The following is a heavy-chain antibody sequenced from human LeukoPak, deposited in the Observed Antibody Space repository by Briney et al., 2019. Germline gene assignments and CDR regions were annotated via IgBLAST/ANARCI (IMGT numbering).Heavy chain of an antibody. CDR2: ISYDGSNK. CDR1: GFTFSSYA. V-gene: IGHV3-30*04. D-gene: IGHD2-21*02. J-gene: IGHJ4*02. Sequence: PGRSLRLSCAASGFTFSSYAMHWVRQAPGKGLEWVAVISYDGSNKYFADSVKGRFTISRDNSKNTLYLQMNSLRAEDTAVYYCAREARAYCGGDCYSFAYWGQGTLVTVSS. CDR3: AREARAYCGGDCYSFAY.